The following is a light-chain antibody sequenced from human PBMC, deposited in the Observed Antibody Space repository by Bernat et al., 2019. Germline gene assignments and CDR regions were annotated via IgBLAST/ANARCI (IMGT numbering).Light chain of an antibody. Sequence: EIAMTQSPATLSVSPGERATLSCRASQSVSNNLAWYQQNPGQAPRLLIYGASTRATGIPARFSGSGSGTEFTRTISSLQSEDFAVYYCQQYKKWPPITFGQGTRLEIK. J-gene: IGKJ5*01. CDR3: QQYKKWPPIT. CDR1: QSVSNN. CDR2: GAS. V-gene: IGKV3-15*01.